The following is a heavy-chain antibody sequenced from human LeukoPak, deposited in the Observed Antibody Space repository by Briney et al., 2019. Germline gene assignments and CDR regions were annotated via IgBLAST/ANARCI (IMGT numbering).Heavy chain of an antibody. J-gene: IGHJ6*03. D-gene: IGHD2-21*02. CDR3: ARDRCCCGGDCSNYYYYYMDV. V-gene: IGHV3-30*01. CDR1: GFTFSSYA. Sequence: PGGSLRLSCAASGFTFSSYAMHWVRQAPGKGLEWVAVISYDGSNKYYADSVKGRFTISRDNSKNTLYLQMNSLRAEDTAVYCCARDRCCCGGDCSNYYYYYMDVWGKGTTVTVSS. CDR2: ISYDGSNK.